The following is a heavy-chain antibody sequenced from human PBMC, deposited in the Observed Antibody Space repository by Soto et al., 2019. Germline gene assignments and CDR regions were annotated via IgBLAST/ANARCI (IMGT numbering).Heavy chain of an antibody. CDR1: GGTFSSYA. CDR2: IIPIFGTA. D-gene: IGHD3-22*01. CDR3: ARAGTLDYYDSSGYPAEYFQH. Sequence: ASVKVSCKASGGTFSSYAISWVRQAPGQGLEWMGGIIPIFGTANYAQKFQGRVTITADESTSTAYMELSSLRSEDTAVYYCARAGTLDYYDSSGYPAEYFQHWGQGTLVTVSS. J-gene: IGHJ1*01. V-gene: IGHV1-69*13.